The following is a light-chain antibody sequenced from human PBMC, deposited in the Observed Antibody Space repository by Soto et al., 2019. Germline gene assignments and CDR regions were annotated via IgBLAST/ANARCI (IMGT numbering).Light chain of an antibody. CDR2: WAS. J-gene: IGKJ1*01. CDR1: QSVLHRCSNKNF. CDR3: QDEYKTPSK. Sequence: DIVMTQSPDSLAVSLGERATVNCKSSQSVLHRCSNKNFLAWYKQKPGQPPKLLICWASTRESGVPDRFSGSGSETDFALPISSLNADEVRIYLWQDEYKTPSKFGQWTKVQI. V-gene: IGKV4-1*01.